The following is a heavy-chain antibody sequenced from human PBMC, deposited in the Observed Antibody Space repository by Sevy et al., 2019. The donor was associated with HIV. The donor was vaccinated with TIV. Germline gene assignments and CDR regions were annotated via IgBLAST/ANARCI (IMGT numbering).Heavy chain of an antibody. CDR1: GGTFSSYA. CDR3: ARGLVDTAMVTLDY. CDR2: IIPIFGTA. Sequence: ASVKVSCKASGGTFSSYAISWVRQAPGQGLGWMGGIIPIFGTANYAQKFQGRVTITADESTSTAYMELSSLRSEDTAVYYCARGLVDTAMVTLDYWGQGTLVTVSS. V-gene: IGHV1-69*13. D-gene: IGHD5-18*01. J-gene: IGHJ4*02.